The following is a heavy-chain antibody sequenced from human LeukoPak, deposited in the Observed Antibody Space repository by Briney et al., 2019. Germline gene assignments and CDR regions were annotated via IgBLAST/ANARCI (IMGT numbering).Heavy chain of an antibody. CDR2: ISYSGNT. D-gene: IGHD1-26*01. CDR3: ARHPQWGSSPTNFDY. CDR1: GGSTSSGSYF. Sequence: SETLSLTCAVSGGSTSSGSYFWAWIRQPPGKGLEWIGSISYSGNTYYNPSLKSRITISVDTSKNQFSLKVTSVTAADTAMYYCARHPQWGSSPTNFDYWGQGTLVTVSS. V-gene: IGHV4-39*01. J-gene: IGHJ4*02.